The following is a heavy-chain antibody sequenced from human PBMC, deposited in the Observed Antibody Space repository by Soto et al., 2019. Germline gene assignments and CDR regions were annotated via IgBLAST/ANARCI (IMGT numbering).Heavy chain of an antibody. CDR1: GYTFTGYY. CDR3: ARGQYSSSWDNWFDP. D-gene: IGHD6-13*01. V-gene: IGHV1-2*04. J-gene: IGHJ5*02. CDR2: INPNSGGT. Sequence: ASVKVSCKASGYTFTGYYMHWVRQAPGQGLEWMGWINPNSGGTNYAQKFQGWVTMTRDTSISTAYMELSRLRSDDTAVYYCARGQYSSSWDNWFDPWGQGTLVTVPQ.